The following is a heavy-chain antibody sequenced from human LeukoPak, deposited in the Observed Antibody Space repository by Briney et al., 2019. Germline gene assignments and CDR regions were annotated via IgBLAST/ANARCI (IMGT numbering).Heavy chain of an antibody. CDR2: ISSSSSYI. CDR1: GFTFSSYS. V-gene: IGHV3-21*01. Sequence: GGSLRLSCAASGFTFSSYSMNWVRQAPGKGLEWVSSISSSSSYIYYADSVKGRFTIYRDNAKISLYLQMNSLRAEDTAVYYCAREDTAMVIPFDYWGQGTLVTVSS. J-gene: IGHJ4*02. D-gene: IGHD5-18*01. CDR3: AREDTAMVIPFDY.